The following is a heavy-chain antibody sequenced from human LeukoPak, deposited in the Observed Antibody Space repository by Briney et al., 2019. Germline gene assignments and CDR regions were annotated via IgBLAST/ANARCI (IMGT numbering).Heavy chain of an antibody. V-gene: IGHV4-39*01. CDR1: GVSISSSSYY. CDR3: ARTIGWSGYFYFDY. J-gene: IGHJ4*02. Sequence: SETLSLTCTVSGVSISSSSYYWGWLRQPPGKGLEWIGSIYYSGSTYYNPSLKSRVTISADTSKNQFSLKLSSVTAADTAVYYCARTIGWSGYFYFDYWGQGTLVTVSS. D-gene: IGHD3-3*01. CDR2: IYYSGST.